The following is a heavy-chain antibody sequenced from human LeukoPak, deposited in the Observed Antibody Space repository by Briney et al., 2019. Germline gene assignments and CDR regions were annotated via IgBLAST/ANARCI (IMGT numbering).Heavy chain of an antibody. D-gene: IGHD3-22*01. CDR3: ACSRVAYDSSGLDI. CDR1: GYTFTSYG. V-gene: IGHV1-18*01. CDR2: ISAYNGNT. Sequence: ASVKVSCKASGYTFTSYGIRWVRQAPGQGLEWMGWISAYNGNTNYAQKLQGRVTMTTDTSTSTAYMELRSLRSDDTAVYYCACSRVAYDSSGLDIWGQGTMVTVSS. J-gene: IGHJ3*02.